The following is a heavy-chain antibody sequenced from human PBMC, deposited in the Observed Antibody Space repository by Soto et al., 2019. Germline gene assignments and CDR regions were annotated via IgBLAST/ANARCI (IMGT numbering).Heavy chain of an antibody. J-gene: IGHJ6*02. V-gene: IGHV3-30-3*01. CDR3: ARDRGRVYATYYYYGMDV. CDR2: ISYDGSNK. CDR1: GFTFSSYA. D-gene: IGHD2-8*01. Sequence: QVQLVESGGGVVQPGRSLRLSCAASGFTFSSYAMHWVREAPGKGLEGVAVISYDGSNKYYADSVKGRFTISRDNSKNTLYLQMNSLRAEDTAVYYCARDRGRVYATYYYYGMDVWGQGTTVTVSS.